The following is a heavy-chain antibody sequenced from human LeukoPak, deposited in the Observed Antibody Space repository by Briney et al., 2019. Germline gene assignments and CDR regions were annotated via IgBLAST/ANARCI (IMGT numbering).Heavy chain of an antibody. V-gene: IGHV3-23*01. J-gene: IGHJ4*02. Sequence: GGSLRLSCAASRLNFSSYAMSWVRQAPGKWLEWVSAISGSGGSTYYADSVKGRFTICRDNSRDTLYLQMNSLRAEDTAVYYCAKGYYDYVGGSYYFDYRGQGTLVTVFS. CDR1: RLNFSSYA. CDR3: AKGYYDYVGGSYYFDY. CDR2: ISGSGGST. D-gene: IGHD3-16*01.